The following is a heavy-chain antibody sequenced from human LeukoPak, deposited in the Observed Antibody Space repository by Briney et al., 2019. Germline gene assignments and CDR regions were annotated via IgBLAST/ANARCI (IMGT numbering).Heavy chain of an antibody. V-gene: IGHV4-4*07. CDR2: IYTSGST. CDR3: ARYDYYDSSGLPLDAFDI. D-gene: IGHD3-22*01. Sequence: PSETLSLTCTVSGGSISSYYWSWIRQPAGKGLEWIGRIYTSGSTNYNPSLKSRVTISVDKSKNQFSLKLSSLTAADTAVYYCARYDYYDSSGLPLDAFDIWGQGTMVTVSS. CDR1: GGSISSYY. J-gene: IGHJ3*02.